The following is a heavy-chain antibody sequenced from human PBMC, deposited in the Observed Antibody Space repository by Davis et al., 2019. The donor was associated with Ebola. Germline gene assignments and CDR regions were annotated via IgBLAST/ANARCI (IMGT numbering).Heavy chain of an antibody. CDR2: IYHSGIT. D-gene: IGHD3-10*01. Sequence: MPSETLSLTCAVSGGTIRSDGYAWSWIRQPPGKGLEWIGYIYHSGITYYNPSLKSRVTLSVDRSKSQFSLTLSSVTAADTAVYYCARGGVITPNWFDPWGQGTLVIVSS. V-gene: IGHV4-30-2*01. CDR3: ARGGVITPNWFDP. CDR1: GGTIRSDGYA. J-gene: IGHJ5*02.